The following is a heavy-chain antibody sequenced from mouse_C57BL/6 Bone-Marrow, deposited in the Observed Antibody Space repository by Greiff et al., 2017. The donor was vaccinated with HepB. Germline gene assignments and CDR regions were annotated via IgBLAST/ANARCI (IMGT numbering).Heavy chain of an antibody. V-gene: IGHV14-3*01. Sequence: VQLQQSVAELVRPGASVKLSCTASGFNIKNTYMHWVKQRPEQGLEWIGRIDPANGNTKYAPKFPGKATITADTSSNTAYLQLSSLTSEDTAIYYCARGDYGSSTWFAYWGQGTLVTVSA. CDR1: GFNIKNTY. CDR2: IDPANGNT. D-gene: IGHD1-1*01. CDR3: ARGDYGSSTWFAY. J-gene: IGHJ3*01.